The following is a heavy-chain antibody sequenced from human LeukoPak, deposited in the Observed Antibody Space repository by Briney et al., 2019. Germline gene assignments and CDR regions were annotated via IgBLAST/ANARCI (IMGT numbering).Heavy chain of an antibody. D-gene: IGHD1-14*01. J-gene: IGHJ3*02. CDR2: ISSSSSTI. V-gene: IGHV3-48*01. CDR3: AGEPLPPGTVAFPGDAFDI. CDR1: GVTLSSYS. Sequence: GGSLRLSCAASGVTLSSYSMNWVRQAPGKGLEWVSYISSSSSTIYYADSVKGRVTISRDNAKNSLYLQMNSLRAEDTAVCSCAGEPLPPGTVAFPGDAFDIWGQGTMVTVSS.